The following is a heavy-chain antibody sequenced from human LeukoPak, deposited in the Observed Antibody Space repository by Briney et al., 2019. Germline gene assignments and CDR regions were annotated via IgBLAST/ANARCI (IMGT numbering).Heavy chain of an antibody. CDR2: IYYSGST. CDR1: GGSISSSDYY. CDR3: ARRGSGWTDCFDP. V-gene: IGHV4-39*01. J-gene: IGHJ5*02. Sequence: SETLSLTCTVSGGSISSSDYYWGWIRQPPGQGLEWIGNIYYSGSTYYNPSLESRVTISVDTSKNQFSLKLSSVTAADTAVYFCARRGSGWTDCFDPWGQGTLVTVSS. D-gene: IGHD6-19*01.